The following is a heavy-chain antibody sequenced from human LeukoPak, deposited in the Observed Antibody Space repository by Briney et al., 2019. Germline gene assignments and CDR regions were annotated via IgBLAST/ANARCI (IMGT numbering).Heavy chain of an antibody. J-gene: IGHJ5*02. Sequence: SDTLSLTCTVSGDSVTSGSFYWPWLRQPPGKGLEWIATVYYTGSTYYNPSLKSRVTISIDTSKAQFSLKLRSVVAPDTALYYCARHSGSGSLSRPFDPWGQGTLVTVSS. CDR1: GDSVTSGSFY. V-gene: IGHV4-39*01. D-gene: IGHD3-10*01. CDR2: VYYTGST. CDR3: ARHSGSGSLSRPFDP.